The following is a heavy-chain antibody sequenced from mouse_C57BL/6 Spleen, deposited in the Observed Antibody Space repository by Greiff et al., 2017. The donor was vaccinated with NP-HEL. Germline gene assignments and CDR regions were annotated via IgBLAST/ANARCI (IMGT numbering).Heavy chain of an antibody. D-gene: IGHD2-3*01. Sequence: QVQLQQPGAELVKPGASVKVSCKASGYTFTSYWMHWVKQRPGQGLEWIGRIHPSDSDTNYNQKFKGKATLTVDKSSSTAYMQLSSLTSEDSAVYYWAIGGLIYDGYWAWFAYWGQGTLVTVSA. V-gene: IGHV1-74*01. CDR3: AIGGLIYDGYWAWFAY. CDR1: GYTFTSYW. CDR2: IHPSDSDT. J-gene: IGHJ3*01.